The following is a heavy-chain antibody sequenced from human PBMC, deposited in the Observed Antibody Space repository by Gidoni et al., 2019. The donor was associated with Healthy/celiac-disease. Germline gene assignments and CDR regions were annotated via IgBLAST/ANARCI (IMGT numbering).Heavy chain of an antibody. J-gene: IGHJ5*02. V-gene: IGHV4-59*01. CDR3: ARVGGVGGKGYGGNWFDP. Sequence: QVQLQESGPGLVKPSETLSLTCTVSGGHISSYYWSWIRQPPGKGLEWIGYIYYSGSTNYNPSLKSRVTISVDTSKNQFSRKLSSVTAADTAVYYCARVGGVGGKGYGGNWFDPWGQRTLVTVSS. CDR1: GGHISSYY. CDR2: IYYSGST. D-gene: IGHD3-16*01.